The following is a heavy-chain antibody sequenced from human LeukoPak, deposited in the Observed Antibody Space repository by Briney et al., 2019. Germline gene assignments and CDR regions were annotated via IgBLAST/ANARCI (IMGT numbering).Heavy chain of an antibody. CDR1: GFTFSIYW. CDR3: ARAAYSSTWYSRYFDL. Sequence: GGSLRLSCAVSGFTFSIYWMSWVRQAPGKGLEWVANIEQDGSEKYYVDSVKGRFTISRDNAKNSVYLQMNSLRAEDTAVYYCARAAYSSTWYSRYFDLWGRGTLVTVSS. CDR2: IEQDGSEK. V-gene: IGHV3-7*01. J-gene: IGHJ2*01. D-gene: IGHD6-13*01.